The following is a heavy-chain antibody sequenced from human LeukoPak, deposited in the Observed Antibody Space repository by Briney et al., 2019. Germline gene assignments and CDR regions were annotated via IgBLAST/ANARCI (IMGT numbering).Heavy chain of an antibody. CDR1: GYSISSGYY. V-gene: IGHV4-38-2*02. CDR3: ARCSSSSLWFDP. Sequence: SEALSLTCTVSGYSISSGYYWGWIRQPPGKGLEWIGSIYHSGSTYYNPSLKSGVTISVDTSRNQFSLKLSSVTAADTAVYYCARCSSSSLWFDPWGQGTLVTVSS. J-gene: IGHJ5*02. D-gene: IGHD6-6*01. CDR2: IYHSGST.